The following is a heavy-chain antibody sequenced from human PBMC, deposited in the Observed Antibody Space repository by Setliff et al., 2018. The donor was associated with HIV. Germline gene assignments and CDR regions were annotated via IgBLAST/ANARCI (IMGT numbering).Heavy chain of an antibody. D-gene: IGHD1-26*01. Sequence: ASVKVSCKASGYTFTSYDINWVRQATGQGLEWMGWTNPNSGNTGYAQKFQGRVTMTRNTSISTAYMELSSLRSEDTAVYYCARDGSYYGRDLHYYYYGMDVWGQGTTVTSP. CDR3: ARDGSYYGRDLHYYYYGMDV. CDR2: TNPNSGNT. V-gene: IGHV1-8*01. CDR1: GYTFTSYD. J-gene: IGHJ6*02.